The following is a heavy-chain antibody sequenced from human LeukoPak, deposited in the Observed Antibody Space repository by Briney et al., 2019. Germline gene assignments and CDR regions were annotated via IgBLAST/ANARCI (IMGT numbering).Heavy chain of an antibody. J-gene: IGHJ4*02. Sequence: PGGSLRLSCAASGFAFSSNWMHWVRQTPGKGLVWVSRINSGGSGTSYADSVEGRFTISRDNAKNTLYLQMNCLRAEDTAVYYCATSLGPLTEYWGQGTLVTVSS. CDR2: INSGGSGT. V-gene: IGHV3-74*01. D-gene: IGHD7-27*01. CDR1: GFAFSSNW. CDR3: ATSLGPLTEY.